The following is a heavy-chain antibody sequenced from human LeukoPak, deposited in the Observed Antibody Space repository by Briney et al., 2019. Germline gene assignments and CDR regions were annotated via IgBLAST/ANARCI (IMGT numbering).Heavy chain of an antibody. Sequence: PGGSLRLSCAASGFTFSSYSMNWVRQAPGKGREWVSSISSSSSYIYYADSVKGRFTISRDNAKNSLYLQMNSLRAEDTAVYYCARVHYGSDDGYFDYWGQGTLVTVSS. J-gene: IGHJ4*02. CDR1: GFTFSSYS. CDR3: ARVHYGSDDGYFDY. CDR2: ISSSSSYI. V-gene: IGHV3-21*01. D-gene: IGHD3-10*01.